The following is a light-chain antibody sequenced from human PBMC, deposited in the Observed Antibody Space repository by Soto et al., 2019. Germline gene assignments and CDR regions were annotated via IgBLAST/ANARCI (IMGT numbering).Light chain of an antibody. CDR3: CLYVGATTYV. J-gene: IGLJ1*01. CDR2: EGH. Sequence: LAQPASVSGSPGQSITISCTGASVYVGTYSLVSWYQQHPGKAPKVVIYEGHKRPSGVPDRFSGSTSVNTASLTISGLQTDDEADYYCCLYVGATTYVFXTGTKVTVL. V-gene: IGLV2-23*01. CDR1: SVYVGTYSL.